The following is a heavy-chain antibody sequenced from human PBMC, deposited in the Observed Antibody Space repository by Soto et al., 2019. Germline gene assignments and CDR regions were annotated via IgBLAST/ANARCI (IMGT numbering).Heavy chain of an antibody. CDR2: ITDRSSTI. D-gene: IGHD5-18*01. Sequence: EVQLVESGGELVQPGGSLRLSCAASGFTFSSYNMNWVRQAPGRGLEWVSYITDRSSTIQYADSVKGRFTTSRDNGKNSLYLKMNSLRAEDTAVYYCERDKGSYSWHSFYYWGQGTLVTVSS. CDR3: ERDKGSYSWHSFYY. J-gene: IGHJ4*02. V-gene: IGHV3-48*01. CDR1: GFTFSSYN.